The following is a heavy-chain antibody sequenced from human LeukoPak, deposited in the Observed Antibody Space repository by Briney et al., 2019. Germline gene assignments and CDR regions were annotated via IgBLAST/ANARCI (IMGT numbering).Heavy chain of an antibody. CDR1: GFTFSSHW. Sequence: PGGSLRLSCAASGFTFSSHWMTWVRQAPGKGLEWVGRIASKTDGGTTDYAAPVKGRFTISRDDSKNTLFLQMNSLKTEDTAVYYCTTGIRGDCGQGTLVTVSS. J-gene: IGHJ4*02. CDR3: TTGIRGD. V-gene: IGHV3-15*04. CDR2: IASKTDGGTT.